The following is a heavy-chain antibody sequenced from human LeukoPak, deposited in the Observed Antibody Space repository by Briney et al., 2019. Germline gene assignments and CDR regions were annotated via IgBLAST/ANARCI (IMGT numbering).Heavy chain of an antibody. J-gene: IGHJ4*02. CDR1: GFTFSSYE. V-gene: IGHV3-48*03. Sequence: GGSLRPSCAASGFTFSSYEMNWVRHAPGQGLEWLSYISSSGSTKYYADSVKGRFTISRDNAKNSLYLQMNSLRAEDTAVYYCARKVSRWGIDYWGQGTLVTVSS. CDR2: ISSSGSTK. D-gene: IGHD5-24*01. CDR3: ARKVSRWGIDY.